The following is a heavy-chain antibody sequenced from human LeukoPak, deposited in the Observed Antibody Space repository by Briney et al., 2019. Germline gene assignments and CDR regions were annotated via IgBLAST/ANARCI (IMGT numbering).Heavy chain of an antibody. CDR2: FYYSGST. D-gene: IGHD5-12*01. CDR3: ASSGYSGYAADY. V-gene: IGHV4-59*01. CDR1: GGSISGYY. Sequence: SETLSLTCTVSGGSISGYYWSWIRQPPGKGLEWIGYFYYSGSTNYNPSLKSRVTISVDTSKNQFSLKLSSVTAADTAVYYCASSGYSGYAADYWGQGTLVTVSS. J-gene: IGHJ4*02.